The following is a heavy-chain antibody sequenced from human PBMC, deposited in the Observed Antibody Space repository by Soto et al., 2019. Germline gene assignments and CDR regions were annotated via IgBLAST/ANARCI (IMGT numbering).Heavy chain of an antibody. V-gene: IGHV3-21*01. D-gene: IGHD3-3*01. CDR3: ASLSGDYDFWSGYSLLLLGYGMDV. CDR2: ISSSSSYI. J-gene: IGHJ6*02. Sequence: GGSLRLSCAASGFTFGSYSMNWVRQAPGKGLEWVSSISSSSSYIYYADSVKGRFTISRDNAKNSLYLQMNSLRAEDTAVYYCASLSGDYDFWSGYSLLLLGYGMDVWGQGTTVTVSS. CDR1: GFTFGSYS.